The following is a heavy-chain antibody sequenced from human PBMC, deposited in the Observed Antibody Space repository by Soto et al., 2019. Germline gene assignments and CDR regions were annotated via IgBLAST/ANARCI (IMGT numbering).Heavy chain of an antibody. CDR3: ARVIYCSGGSCLSGAFDI. V-gene: IGHV4-31*03. J-gene: IGHJ3*02. CDR1: GGSISSGGYY. CDR2: VYYSGST. Sequence: QVQLQESGPGLVKPSQTLSLTCTVSGGSISSGGYYWSWIRQHPGKGLAWIGYVYYSGSTYYNPSLKSRVIISVDTSKNQFSLKLSSVTAADTAVYYCARVIYCSGGSCLSGAFDIWGQGTMVTVSS. D-gene: IGHD2-15*01.